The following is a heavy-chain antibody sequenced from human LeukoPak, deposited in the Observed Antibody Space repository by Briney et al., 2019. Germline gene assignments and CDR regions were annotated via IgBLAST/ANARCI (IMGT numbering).Heavy chain of an antibody. J-gene: IGHJ3*02. CDR2: IYYSGST. Sequence: SETLSLTCTVSGGSISSSSYYWGWIRQPPGKGLEWIGTIYYSGSTYYNPSLKSRVTISVDTSKNQFSLKLSSVTAADTAVYYCARGAQDYDSSGYPDAFDIWGQGTMDTVSS. D-gene: IGHD3-22*01. CDR1: GGSISSSSYY. V-gene: IGHV4-39*07. CDR3: ARGAQDYDSSGYPDAFDI.